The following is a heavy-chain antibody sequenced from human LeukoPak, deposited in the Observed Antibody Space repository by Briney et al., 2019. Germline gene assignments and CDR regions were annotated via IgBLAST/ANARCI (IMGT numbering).Heavy chain of an antibody. V-gene: IGHV3-15*01. CDR1: GFTVSNAW. CDR2: IKSKTDGETT. Sequence: GGSLRLSCAASGFTVSNAWMSWVRQAPGKGLEWVGHIKSKTDGETTDYAAPVKGRFTISRDDSKNTLYLQMNSLKTEDTAVYYCTTVYSDSGGFYFNYCDYWGQGTLVTVST. J-gene: IGHJ4*02. CDR3: TTVYSDSGGFYFNYCDY. D-gene: IGHD3-22*01.